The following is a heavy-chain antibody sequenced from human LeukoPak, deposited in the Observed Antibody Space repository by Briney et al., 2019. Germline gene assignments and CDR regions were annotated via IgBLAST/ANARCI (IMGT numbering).Heavy chain of an antibody. CDR1: GFTFSSYW. J-gene: IGHJ4*02. V-gene: IGHV3-7*01. CDR2: IKQGGSEK. CDR3: ARDRRGGYYDSSGYAH. Sequence: GGSLRLSCAASGFTFSSYWMSWVRQAPGKGLEWVANIKQGGSEKYYVDSVKGRFTISRDNAKNSLYLQMNSLRAEDTAVYYCARDRRGGYYDSSGYAHWGQGTLVTASS. D-gene: IGHD3-22*01.